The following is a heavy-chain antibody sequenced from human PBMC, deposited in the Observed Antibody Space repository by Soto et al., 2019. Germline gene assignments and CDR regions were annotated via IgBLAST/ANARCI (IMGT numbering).Heavy chain of an antibody. Sequence: EVQLAESGGDFVKPGGSLRLSCAASGFTFNAAWMNWVGQTPGKGLEWVGRIKSKVNGGTIDYAAPVKGRFTISRDDSKNTLYLEMNSLKTEDTAVYYCSADLPNWGAYAFDYWGQGTLVTVSS. CDR3: SADLPNWGAYAFDY. CDR2: IKSKVNGGTI. J-gene: IGHJ4*02. V-gene: IGHV3-15*07. CDR1: GFTFNAAW. D-gene: IGHD7-27*01.